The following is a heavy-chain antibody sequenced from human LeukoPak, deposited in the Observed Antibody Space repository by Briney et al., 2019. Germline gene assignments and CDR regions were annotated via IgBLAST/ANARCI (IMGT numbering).Heavy chain of an antibody. J-gene: IGHJ6*03. CDR1: GFTFSRYW. CDR2: IKQDGSEK. D-gene: IGHD3-10*01. CDR3: ARRNRERWFGELFVYMDV. Sequence: PGGSLRLSCAASGFTFSRYWMSWVRQAPGKGLEWVANIKQDGSEKYYVDSVKGRSTISRDNAKNSLYLQMNSLRAEDTAVYYCARRNRERWFGELFVYMDVWGKGTTVTISS. V-gene: IGHV3-7*01.